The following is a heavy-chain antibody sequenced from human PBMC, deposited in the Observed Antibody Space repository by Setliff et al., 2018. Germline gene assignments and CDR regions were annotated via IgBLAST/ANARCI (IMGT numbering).Heavy chain of an antibody. V-gene: IGHV1-2*02. CDR1: GYTFSDYY. D-gene: IGHD2-15*01. CDR3: ARGVCSGGSCGYYYYYYMDV. Sequence: ASVKVSCKTSGYTFSDYYMYWVRQAPGQGLEWMGWINAKGGGTTYAQKFQGRVTMTRDTSITTAYMELSSLRSDDTAVYYCARGVCSGGSCGYYYYYYMDVWGKGTTVTVS. CDR2: INAKGGGT. J-gene: IGHJ6*03.